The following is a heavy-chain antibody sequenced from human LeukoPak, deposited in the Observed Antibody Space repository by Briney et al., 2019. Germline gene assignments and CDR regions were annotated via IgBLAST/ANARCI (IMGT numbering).Heavy chain of an antibody. CDR2: MNPNSGNT. CDR1: GYTFISYD. Sequence: ASVKVSCKASGYTFISYDINWVRQATGQGLEWMGWMNPNSGNTGYAQKFQGRVTMTRNTSISTAYMELSSLRSEDTAVYYCARGQTTTIFGVVIHNWFDPWGQGTLVTVSS. J-gene: IGHJ5*02. V-gene: IGHV1-8*01. D-gene: IGHD3-3*01. CDR3: ARGQTTTIFGVVIHNWFDP.